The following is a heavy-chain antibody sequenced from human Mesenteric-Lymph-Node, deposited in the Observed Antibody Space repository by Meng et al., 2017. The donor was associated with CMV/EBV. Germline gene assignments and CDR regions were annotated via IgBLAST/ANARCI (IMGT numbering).Heavy chain of an antibody. CDR2: INPNSGGT. V-gene: IGHV1-2*02. D-gene: IGHD6-19*01. CDR3: ASSIAVAGTDAFDI. Sequence: ASVQVSCKASGYTFTGYHMYWVRQAPGQGLEWMGWINPNSGGTNYAQKFQGRVTMTRDTSISTAYMELTRLQSDDTAVYYCASSIAVAGTDAFDIWGQGTVVTVSS. J-gene: IGHJ3*02. CDR1: GYTFTGYH.